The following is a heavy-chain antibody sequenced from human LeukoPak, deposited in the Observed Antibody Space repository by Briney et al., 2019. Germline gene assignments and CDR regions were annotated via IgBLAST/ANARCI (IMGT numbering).Heavy chain of an antibody. V-gene: IGHV3-23*01. CDR3: AKGIYSSGWSYFDY. D-gene: IGHD6-19*01. Sequence: GSLRLSCAASGFTFSNSAMSWVRQAPGKGLEWVSTLSGSGITTYYADSVKGRFTISRDNSKNTLYLQMNSLRAEDTAVYYCAKGIYSSGWSYFDYWGHGALVTVSS. J-gene: IGHJ4*01. CDR2: LSGSGITT. CDR1: GFTFSNSA.